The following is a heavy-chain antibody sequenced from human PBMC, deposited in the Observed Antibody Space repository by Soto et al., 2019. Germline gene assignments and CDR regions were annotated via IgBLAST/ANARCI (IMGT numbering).Heavy chain of an antibody. Sequence: ASVKVSCKASGYTFTSYYMHWVRQAPGQGLEWMGIINPSGGSTSYAQKFQGRVTMTRDTSTSTVYMELSSLRSEDTAVYYWATLGGGSFVFDYWGQGTLVTVSS. CDR3: ATLGGGSFVFDY. J-gene: IGHJ4*02. V-gene: IGHV1-46*01. D-gene: IGHD2-15*01. CDR1: GYTFTSYY. CDR2: INPSGGST.